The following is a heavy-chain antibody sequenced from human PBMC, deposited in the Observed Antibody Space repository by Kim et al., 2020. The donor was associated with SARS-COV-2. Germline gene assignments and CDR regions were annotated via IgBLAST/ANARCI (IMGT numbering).Heavy chain of an antibody. D-gene: IGHD1-26*01. J-gene: IGHJ3*01. CDR3: TSLSGAGFNV. CDR1: RFTFITYG. Sequence: GGSLRLSCAASRFTFITYGMHWVRQSPGKGPEWVAVISGAGTKTKYVDSVKGRFTISRDNSRKTLSLQMNNLRIEDTAIYYCTSLSGAGFNVWGQGTMVT. V-gene: IGHV3-30*03. CDR2: ISGAGTKT.